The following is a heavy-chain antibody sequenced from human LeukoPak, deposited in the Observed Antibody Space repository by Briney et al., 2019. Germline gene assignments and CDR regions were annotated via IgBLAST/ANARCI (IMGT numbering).Heavy chain of an antibody. J-gene: IGHJ4*02. D-gene: IGHD4-23*01. CDR3: ARVWGGNRLVDY. CDR1: GFTFSSYW. CDR2: INSDGSST. V-gene: IGHV3-74*01. Sequence: GGSLRLPCAASGFTFSSYWMHWVRQAPGKGLVWVSRINSDGSSTSYADSVKGRFTISRDNAKNTLYLQMNSLRAEDTAVYYCARVWGGNRLVDYWGQGTLVTVSS.